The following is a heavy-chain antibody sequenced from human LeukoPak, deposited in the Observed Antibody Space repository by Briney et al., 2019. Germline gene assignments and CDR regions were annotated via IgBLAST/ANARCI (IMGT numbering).Heavy chain of an antibody. Sequence: PSETLSLTCTVSGGSISSSSYYWGWIRQPPGKGLEWIGSIYYSGSTYYNPSLKSRVTISVDTSKNQFSLKLSSVTAADTAVYYCASLLGYCSGGSSGNWFDPWGQGTLVTVSS. J-gene: IGHJ5*02. V-gene: IGHV4-39*01. D-gene: IGHD2-15*01. CDR1: GGSISSSSYY. CDR3: ASLLGYCSGGSSGNWFDP. CDR2: IYYSGST.